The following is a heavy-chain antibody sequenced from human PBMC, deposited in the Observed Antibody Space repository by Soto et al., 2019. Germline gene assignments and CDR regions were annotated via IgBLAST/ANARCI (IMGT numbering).Heavy chain of an antibody. J-gene: IGHJ4*02. CDR3: AISSNWDRPFDF. V-gene: IGHV1-3*01. D-gene: IGHD4-4*01. Sequence: QAQLVQSGAEVKKPGASVKVSCKASGHTFTTYGLHCVRQAPRQGLAWMGWINVGNGDTKYSQEFQGRVTISRDTSASTVYMELTDLRSEDTAIYYCAISSNWDRPFDFWGQGTLVTVSS. CDR2: INVGNGDT. CDR1: GHTFTTYG.